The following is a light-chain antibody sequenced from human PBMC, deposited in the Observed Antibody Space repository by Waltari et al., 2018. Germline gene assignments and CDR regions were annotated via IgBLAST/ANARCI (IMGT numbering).Light chain of an antibody. CDR1: QSVSSSY. V-gene: IGKV3-20*01. CDR2: GAS. Sequence: EIVLTPSPGTLSLSPGERATLSCRASQSVSSSYLAWYQQKPGQAPRLLIYGASSRATGIPDRFSGSGSGTDLTLTISRLEPEDFAVYYCQQYGSSPYTFGQGTKLEIK. CDR3: QQYGSSPYT. J-gene: IGKJ2*01.